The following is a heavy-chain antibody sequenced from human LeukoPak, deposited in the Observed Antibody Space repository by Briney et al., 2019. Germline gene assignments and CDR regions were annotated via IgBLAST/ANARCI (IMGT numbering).Heavy chain of an antibody. Sequence: PGGSLRLSCAASGFTFSDYYMSWIRQAPGKGLEWVSYISSSGSTIYYADSVKGRFTISRGNAKNSLYLQMNSLRAEDTAVYYCARDPGIAARPINWFDPWGQGTLVTVSS. D-gene: IGHD6-6*01. V-gene: IGHV3-11*04. CDR1: GFTFSDYY. CDR2: ISSSGSTI. CDR3: ARDPGIAARPINWFDP. J-gene: IGHJ5*02.